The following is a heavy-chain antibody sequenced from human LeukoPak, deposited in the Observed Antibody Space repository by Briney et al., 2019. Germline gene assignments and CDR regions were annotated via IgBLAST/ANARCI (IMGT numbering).Heavy chain of an antibody. CDR2: IYRGDNT. J-gene: IGHJ3*01. D-gene: IGHD3-22*01. CDR1: GFTVSSNF. Sequence: PGGSLRLSCAVSGFTVSSNFMSWVRQAPGKGLEWVSVIYRGDNTYYADSVRGRFTISRDSSKNTLYLQMNSLRAEDTAVYYCAREGTYSYDSSGYHDAFDLWGQGTMVTVSS. V-gene: IGHV3-53*01. CDR3: AREGTYSYDSSGYHDAFDL.